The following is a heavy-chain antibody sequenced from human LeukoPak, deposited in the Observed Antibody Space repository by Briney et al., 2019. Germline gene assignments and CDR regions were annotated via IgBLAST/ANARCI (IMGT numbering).Heavy chain of an antibody. Sequence: PSETLSLTCTVSGGSISSYYWSWIRQPAGKGLEWIGRIYTSGSTNYNPSLKSRVTMSVDTSKNQFSLKLSSVTAADTAVYYCARDETYYYDSSGFIPPVNAFDIWGQGTMVTVSS. CDR3: ARDETYYYDSSGFIPPVNAFDI. CDR2: IYTSGST. CDR1: GGSISSYY. J-gene: IGHJ3*02. V-gene: IGHV4-4*07. D-gene: IGHD3-22*01.